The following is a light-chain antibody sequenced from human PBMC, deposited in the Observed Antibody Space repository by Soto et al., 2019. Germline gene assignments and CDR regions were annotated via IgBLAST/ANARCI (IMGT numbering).Light chain of an antibody. CDR3: QQYNTYPLT. V-gene: IGKV1-5*03. CDR1: QSISTW. J-gene: IGKJ4*01. Sequence: DVQMTQCPSTLSASVGARVTITCRASQSISTWLAWYQQIPGKAPKLLIYKASSLECGVPSRFSGSGSGTEFNITISSLQTDDFATYYCQQYNTYPLTFGGGTTVEIK. CDR2: KAS.